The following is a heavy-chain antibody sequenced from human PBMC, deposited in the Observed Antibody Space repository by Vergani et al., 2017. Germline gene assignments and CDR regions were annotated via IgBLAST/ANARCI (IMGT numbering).Heavy chain of an antibody. J-gene: IGHJ1*01. Sequence: QVQLVESGGGVVQPGRSLRLSCAASGFTFNQYGMHWVRQAPGKGLEWVAVTWYDGNNKQYADSVKGRFTISRDNSKSTMYLQMNSLRDEDTGVYYCTKAGQYDSDNFHDSWGQGALVTVAS. V-gene: IGHV3-33*06. CDR2: TWYDGNNK. CDR3: TKAGQYDSDNFHDS. D-gene: IGHD3-22*01. CDR1: GFTFNQYG.